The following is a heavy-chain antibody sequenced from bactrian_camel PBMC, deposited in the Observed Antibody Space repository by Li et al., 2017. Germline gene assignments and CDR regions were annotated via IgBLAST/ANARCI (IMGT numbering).Heavy chain of an antibody. CDR2: ISSGGGNS. Sequence: VQLVESGGDLVQPGGSLRLSCAASGFTFSEYYMNWVRQASGKGLEWVSRISSGGGNSYYADSVKGRFTISRDNAKNTLYLQMNSLKPEDTALYYCTAPSGGTFYDYGAYDHWGQGTQVTVS. V-gene: IGHV3S40*01. D-gene: IGHD5*01. CDR1: GFTFSEYY. CDR3: TAPSGGTFYDYGAYDH. J-gene: IGHJ4*01.